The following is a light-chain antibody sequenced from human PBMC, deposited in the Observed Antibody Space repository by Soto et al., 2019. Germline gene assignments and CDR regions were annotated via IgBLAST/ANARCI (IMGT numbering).Light chain of an antibody. CDR2: SAS. J-gene: IGKJ4*01. CDR1: QSVGTS. V-gene: IGKV3-11*01. CDR3: QDGSSWPALT. Sequence: EVVLTQSPATLSLSPGERATLSCRASQSVGTSLAWYQQKVGQAPRLLIYSASSRATGVPVRFTGSGSGTDFTLSISSLEPEDVAVYYCQDGSSWPALTFGGGTKVEIK.